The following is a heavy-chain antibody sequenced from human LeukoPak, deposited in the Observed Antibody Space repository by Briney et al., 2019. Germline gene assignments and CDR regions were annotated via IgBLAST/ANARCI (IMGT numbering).Heavy chain of an antibody. V-gene: IGHV4-39*01. CDR3: ARQSGLRYFDWLLPQGHYFDY. J-gene: IGHJ4*02. CDR1: GGSISSSSYY. D-gene: IGHD3-9*01. Sequence: SETLSLTCTVSGGSISSSSYYWGWVRQPPGKGLEWIGSIYYSVSTYYNPSLKSRVTISVDTSRNQCSLKLSSVTAADTAVYYCARQSGLRYFDWLLPQGHYFDYWGQGTLVTVSS. CDR2: IYYSVST.